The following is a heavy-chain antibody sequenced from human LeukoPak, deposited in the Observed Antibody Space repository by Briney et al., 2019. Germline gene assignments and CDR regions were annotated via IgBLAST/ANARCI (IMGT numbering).Heavy chain of an antibody. Sequence: SQTLSLTCVISGDSVSSNSAAWNCIRQSPSRGLEWLGRTYYRSKWYNESALSVKSRILINPDTAQNHFSLQLNSVTPEDTAVYYCARGDCSSGTCYSDGAFDIWGQGTMVTVSS. CDR1: GDSVSSNSAA. CDR3: ARGDCSSGTCYSDGAFDI. D-gene: IGHD2-15*01. V-gene: IGHV6-1*01. CDR2: TYYRSKWYN. J-gene: IGHJ3*02.